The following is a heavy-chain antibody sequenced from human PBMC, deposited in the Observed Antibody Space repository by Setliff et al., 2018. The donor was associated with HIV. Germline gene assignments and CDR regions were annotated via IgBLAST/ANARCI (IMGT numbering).Heavy chain of an antibody. V-gene: IGHV6-1*01. D-gene: IGHD6-13*01. Sequence: SQTLSLTCAISGDSVSNYSAAWNWIRQSPSRGLEWLGRTFHRSKWYSDYAESVRSRITINPDTSKNQLSLQLHSVTAEDTAVYYCARSITTAGTVFDYWGQGTLVTV. CDR1: GDSVSNYSAA. J-gene: IGHJ4*02. CDR3: ARSITTAGTVFDY. CDR2: TFHRSKWYS.